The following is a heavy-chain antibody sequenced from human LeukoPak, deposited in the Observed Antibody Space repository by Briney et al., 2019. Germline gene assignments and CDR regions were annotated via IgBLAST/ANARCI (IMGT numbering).Heavy chain of an antibody. Sequence: SGGSLRLSCATSGFTFSNYWMSWLRRAPGKGLVWVSRIKNDGSSATYAESVKGRFTISRDNARNTLYLQMNSLRVDDTAVYYCAKSDWFDPWGRGILVTVSS. V-gene: IGHV3-74*01. CDR2: IKNDGSSA. CDR1: GFTFSNYW. CDR3: AKSDWFDP. J-gene: IGHJ5*02.